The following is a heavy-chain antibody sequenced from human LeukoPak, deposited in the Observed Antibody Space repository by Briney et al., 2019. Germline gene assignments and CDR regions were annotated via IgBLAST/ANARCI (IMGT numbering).Heavy chain of an antibody. CDR2: ISGSGGST. D-gene: IGHD6-13*01. V-gene: IGHV3-23*01. J-gene: IGHJ4*02. CDR3: AKASRLEGYSSSWYVFDY. Sequence: PGGPLRLSCAASGFTFSSYAMSRVRQAPGKGLEWVSAISGSGGSTYYADSVKGRFTISRDNSKNTLYLQMNSLRAEDTAVYYCAKASRLEGYSSSWYVFDYWGQGTLVTVSS. CDR1: GFTFSSYA.